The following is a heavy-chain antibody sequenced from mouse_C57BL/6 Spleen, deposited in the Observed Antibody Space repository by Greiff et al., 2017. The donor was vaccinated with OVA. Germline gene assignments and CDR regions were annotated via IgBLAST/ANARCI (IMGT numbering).Heavy chain of an antibody. D-gene: IGHD1-1*01. Sequence: EVKVVESEGGLVQPGSSMKLSCTASGFTFSDYYMAWVRQVPEKGLEWVANINYDGSSTYYLDSLKSRFIISRDNAKNILYLQMSSLKSEDTATYYCARAGPGSMDYYAMDHWGQGTSVTVSS. CDR1: GFTFSDYY. CDR2: INYDGSST. CDR3: ARAGPGSMDYYAMDH. J-gene: IGHJ4*01. V-gene: IGHV5-16*01.